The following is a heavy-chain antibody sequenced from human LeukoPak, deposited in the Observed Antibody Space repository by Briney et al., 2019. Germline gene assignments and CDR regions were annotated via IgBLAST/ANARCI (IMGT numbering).Heavy chain of an antibody. Sequence: TGGSLRLSCAASGFTFSSYGMHWVRQAPGKGLEWVAVIWYDGSNKYYADSVKGRFTISRDNSKNTLYLQMNSLRAEDTAVYYCAKEGGDGYNSEGYFDYWGQGTLVTVSS. D-gene: IGHD5-24*01. CDR1: GFTFSSYG. V-gene: IGHV3-33*06. CDR3: AKEGGDGYNSEGYFDY. J-gene: IGHJ4*02. CDR2: IWYDGSNK.